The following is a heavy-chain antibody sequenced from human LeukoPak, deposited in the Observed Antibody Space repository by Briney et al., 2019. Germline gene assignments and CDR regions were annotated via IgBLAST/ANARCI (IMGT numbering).Heavy chain of an antibody. Sequence: ASVKVSCKASGYTFTSYGISWVRQAPGQGLEWMGWISAYNGNTNYAQKLQGRVTMTTDTSTSTAYMELRSLRSDDTAVYYCGRAHCSSTSCYYYYGMDVWGQGTTVTVSS. CDR3: GRAHCSSTSCYYYYGMDV. CDR2: ISAYNGNT. D-gene: IGHD2-2*01. CDR1: GYTFTSYG. V-gene: IGHV1-18*01. J-gene: IGHJ6*02.